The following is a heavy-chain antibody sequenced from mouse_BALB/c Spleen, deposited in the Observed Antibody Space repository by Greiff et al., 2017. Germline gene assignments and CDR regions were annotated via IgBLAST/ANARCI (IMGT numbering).Heavy chain of an antibody. V-gene: IGHV2-9*02. CDR3: AREGVRGDYYAMDY. D-gene: IGHD2-14*01. CDR2: IWAGGST. J-gene: IGHJ4*01. Sequence: VKLVESGPGLVAPSQSLSITCTVSGFSLTSYGVHWVRQPPGKGLEWLGVIWAGGSTNYNSALMSRLSISKDNSKSQVFLKMNSLQTDDTAMYYCAREGVRGDYYAMDYWGQGTSVTVSS. CDR1: GFSLTSYG.